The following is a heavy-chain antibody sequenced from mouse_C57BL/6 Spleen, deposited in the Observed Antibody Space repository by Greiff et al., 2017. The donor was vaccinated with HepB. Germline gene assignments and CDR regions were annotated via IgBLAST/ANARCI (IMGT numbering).Heavy chain of an antibody. CDR3: ARLLGRGAMDY. J-gene: IGHJ4*01. V-gene: IGHV1-80*01. CDR2: IYPGDGDT. D-gene: IGHD4-1*01. CDR1: GYAFSSYW. Sequence: QVQLQQSGAELVKPGASVKISCKASGYAFSSYWMNWVKQRPGKGLEWIGQIYPGDGDTNYNGKFKGKATLTADKSSSTAYMQLSSLTAEDSAVYFCARLLGRGAMDYWGQGTSVTVSS.